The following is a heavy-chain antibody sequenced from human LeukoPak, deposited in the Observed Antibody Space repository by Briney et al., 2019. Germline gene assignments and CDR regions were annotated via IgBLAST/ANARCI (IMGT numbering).Heavy chain of an antibody. J-gene: IGHJ4*02. Sequence: SETLSLTCTVSGGSISSYYWSWIRQPAGKGLEWIGRIYTSGTTNYNTSLKSRLTMSLDTSKNQFSLRLSSVTAADTAVYYCAREDPLVAARGLDYWGQGTLVTVSS. CDR1: GGSISSYY. CDR3: AREDPLVAARGLDY. V-gene: IGHV4-4*07. CDR2: IYTSGTT. D-gene: IGHD2-15*01.